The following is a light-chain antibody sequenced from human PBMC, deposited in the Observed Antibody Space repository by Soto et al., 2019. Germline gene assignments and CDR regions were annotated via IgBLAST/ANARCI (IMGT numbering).Light chain of an antibody. J-gene: IGLJ3*02. CDR3: SSYSSSTTWV. V-gene: IGLV2-14*01. CDR1: SSDVGAYNY. CDR2: DVT. Sequence: QSVLTQPASVSGSPGQSITISCTGTSSDVGAYNYVSWYQQRPGKAPKLMIYDVTTRPSGVSDRFSGSKSGITASLTISGLQAEDEADYYCSSYSSSTTWVFGGGTKVTVL.